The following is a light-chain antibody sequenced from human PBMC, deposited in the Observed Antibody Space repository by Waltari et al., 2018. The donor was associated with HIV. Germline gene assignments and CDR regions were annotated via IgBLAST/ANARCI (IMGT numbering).Light chain of an antibody. CDR3: AAWNDSLWV. J-gene: IGLJ3*02. CDR2: TNN. V-gene: IGLV1-47*01. Sequence: QSVLTQPPSAYGTPGKRVTISCSGSHANIGRNYVYWYQQLPGTAPKLLIYTNNQRPSGVPDRFSGSKSGTSASLSISGLRSEDEADYYCAAWNDSLWVFGGGTKLTVL. CDR1: HANIGRNY.